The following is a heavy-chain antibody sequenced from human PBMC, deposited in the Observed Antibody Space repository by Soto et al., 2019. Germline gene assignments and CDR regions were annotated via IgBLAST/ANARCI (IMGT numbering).Heavy chain of an antibody. CDR2: ISSSGSTI. D-gene: IGHD2-2*02. CDR3: ARDEEYQLLYLRYYYYGMDV. J-gene: IGHJ6*02. CDR1: GFTFSDYY. V-gene: IGHV3-11*01. Sequence: GGSLRLSCAASGFTFSDYYMSWIRQAPGKGLEWVSYISSSGSTIYYADSVKGRFTISRDNAKNSLYLQMNSLRAEDTAVYYCARDEEYQLLYLRYYYYGMDVWGQGTTVTVSS.